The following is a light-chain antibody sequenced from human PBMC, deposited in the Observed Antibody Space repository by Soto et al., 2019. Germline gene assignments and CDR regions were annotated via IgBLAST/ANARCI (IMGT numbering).Light chain of an antibody. V-gene: IGKV3-20*01. Sequence: ELVLPQSPGTLSLSPGERATLSCRASQSISSTYLAWYQQKPGQAPRLLIYGAFSRAVGIPDNFPGSGSGTDFTLTISRLEPEDFAVYYCHQYGTSPCTFGQGTKVEIK. CDR2: GAF. CDR3: HQYGTSPCT. CDR1: QSISSTY. J-gene: IGKJ1*01.